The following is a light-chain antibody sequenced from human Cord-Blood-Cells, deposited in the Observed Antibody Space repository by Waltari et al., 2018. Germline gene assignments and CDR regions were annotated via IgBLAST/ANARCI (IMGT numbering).Light chain of an antibody. V-gene: IGLV4-69*01. CDR1: SGHSSYA. CDR2: LNSDGNH. Sequence: QLVLTQSPSASASLGASVKLTCTLSSGHSSYAIAWHQQQPEKGPRYLMKLNSDGNHSKGXXXXXXXXXXXXXXXXXLPXSSLQSEXEADYYCQTGGTGMVFGGGTKLTVL. J-gene: IGLJ2*01. CDR3: QTGGTGMV.